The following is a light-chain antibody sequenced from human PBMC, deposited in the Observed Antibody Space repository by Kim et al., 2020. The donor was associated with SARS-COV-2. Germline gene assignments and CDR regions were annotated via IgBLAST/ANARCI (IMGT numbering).Light chain of an antibody. CDR1: QSVSSTY. CDR3: HQYDTSLRVT. J-gene: IGKJ5*01. V-gene: IGKV3-20*01. CDR2: GVS. Sequence: EIVLTQSPHTLSLSPGERATLSCWASQSVSSTYLAWYQQKPGQAPRLLIYGVSSRATGIPDRFSGSGSGTDFTLTISRLEPEDFAMYYCHQYDTSLRVTFGQGTRLEIK.